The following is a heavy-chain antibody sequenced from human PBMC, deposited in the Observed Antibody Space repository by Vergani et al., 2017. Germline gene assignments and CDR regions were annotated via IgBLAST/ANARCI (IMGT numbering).Heavy chain of an antibody. J-gene: IGHJ1*01. CDR1: GFTFGDYY. CDR2: IKQDGNET. V-gene: IGHV3-7*02. D-gene: IGHD2-15*01. CDR3: ARSSGGSAPYLHY. Sequence: EVHLEESGGGLVQPGGSLRLSCAASGFTFGDYYMAWIRLAPGKGLDWVASIKQDGNETFYVDSVKGRFTISRDNAKTTLYLQMNSLRDEDRGVYYCARSSGGSAPYLHYWGQGTLVTVAS.